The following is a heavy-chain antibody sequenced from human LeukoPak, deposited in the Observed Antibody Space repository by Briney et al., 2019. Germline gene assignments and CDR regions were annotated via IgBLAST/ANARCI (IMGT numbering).Heavy chain of an antibody. CDR1: GYTFTNYD. CDR2: ISAYNGNT. J-gene: IGHJ4*02. V-gene: IGHV1-18*01. Sequence: ASVKVSCKASGYTFTNYDINWVRQAPGQGLEWMGWISAYNGNTNYAQKLQGRVTMTTDTSTSTAYMELRSLRSDDTAVYYCARELGYCSGGSCYADYWGQGTLVTVSS. CDR3: ARELGYCSGGSCYADY. D-gene: IGHD2-15*01.